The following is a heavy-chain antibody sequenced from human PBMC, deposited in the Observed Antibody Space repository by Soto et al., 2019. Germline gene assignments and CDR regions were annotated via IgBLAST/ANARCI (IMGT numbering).Heavy chain of an antibody. V-gene: IGHV3-53*04. CDR2: IHSGNSA. CDR1: GLIVNNNY. CDR3: ARDPGYCSGGICYRYMDV. D-gene: IGHD2-15*01. J-gene: IGHJ6*03. Sequence: EMQLVESGGGLVNPGGSLRLSCAASGLIVNNNYLNWVRQAQGKGLEGVSVIHSGNSASYADSVMGRFTISRHNSKNMVYLQMNSLRAEDTAVYYCARDPGYCSGGICYRYMDVWGKGTTVTVSS.